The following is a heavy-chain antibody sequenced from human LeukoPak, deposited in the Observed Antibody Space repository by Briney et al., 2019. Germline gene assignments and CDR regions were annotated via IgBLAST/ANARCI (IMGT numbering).Heavy chain of an antibody. CDR1: GFTVSGNY. J-gene: IGHJ6*02. Sequence: GGSLRLSCAASGFTVSGNYMSWVCQAPGKGLEWVSLIYAGGSTYYADAVKGRFTISRHNSKNTLHLQMNSLRVEDTAVYYCATAGSSELLWDYAMDVWGQGTTVTVSS. D-gene: IGHD3-10*01. CDR3: ATAGSSELLWDYAMDV. V-gene: IGHV3-53*04. CDR2: IYAGGST.